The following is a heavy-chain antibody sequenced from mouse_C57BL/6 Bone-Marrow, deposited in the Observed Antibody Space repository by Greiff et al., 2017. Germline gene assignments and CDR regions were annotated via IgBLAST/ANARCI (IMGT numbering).Heavy chain of an antibody. CDR1: GFTFSSYA. J-gene: IGHJ4*01. Sequence: EVKLVESGEGLVKPGGSLKLSCAASGFTFSSYAMSWVRQTPEKRLEWVAYISSGGDYIYYAYTVKGRFTIPRDNARNTLYLQMSSLKSEDTAMYYCTRALLDYGSSPYCAMDYWGQGTSVTVSS. CDR3: TRALLDYGSSPYCAMDY. D-gene: IGHD1-1*01. CDR2: ISSGGDYI. V-gene: IGHV5-9-1*02.